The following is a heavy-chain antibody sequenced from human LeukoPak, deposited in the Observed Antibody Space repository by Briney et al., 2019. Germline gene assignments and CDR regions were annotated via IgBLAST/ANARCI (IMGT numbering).Heavy chain of an antibody. V-gene: IGHV4-4*07. Sequence: PSETLSLTCTVSGGSISSYYWSWIRQPAGKGLEWIGRIYTSGSTNYNPSLKSRVTMSVDTSKNQFSLKLSSVTAADTAVYYCASTTLSPLTEIFDYWGQGTLVTVSS. J-gene: IGHJ4*02. CDR3: ASTTLSPLTEIFDY. CDR2: IYTSGST. CDR1: GGSISSYY. D-gene: IGHD1-14*01.